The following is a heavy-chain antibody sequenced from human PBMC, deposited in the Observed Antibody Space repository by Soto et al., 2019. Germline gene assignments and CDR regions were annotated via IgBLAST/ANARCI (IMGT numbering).Heavy chain of an antibody. Sequence: ASVKVSCKASGYTFTSYVMHWVRQAPGQRLEWMGWINAGNGNTKYSQKFQGRVTITRDTSASTAYMELSSLRSEDTAVYYCARGLGYCISTSCFHWFDPWGQGTLVTVSS. V-gene: IGHV1-3*01. D-gene: IGHD2-2*01. CDR3: ARGLGYCISTSCFHWFDP. CDR1: GYTFTSYV. J-gene: IGHJ5*02. CDR2: INAGNGNT.